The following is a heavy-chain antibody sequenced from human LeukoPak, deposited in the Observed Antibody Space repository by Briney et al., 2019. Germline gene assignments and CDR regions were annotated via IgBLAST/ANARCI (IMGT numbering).Heavy chain of an antibody. V-gene: IGHV1-46*01. D-gene: IGHD6-19*01. CDR3: ARRAVGNSYYSYMDV. CDR2: INPSGGST. Sequence: GASVKVSCKASGYTSTSYYMHWVRQAPGQGLEWMGIINPSGGSTSYAQKFQGRVTMTRDMSTSTVYMELSSLRSEDTAVYYCARRAVGNSYYSYMDVWGKGTTVTVSS. J-gene: IGHJ6*03. CDR1: GYTSTSYY.